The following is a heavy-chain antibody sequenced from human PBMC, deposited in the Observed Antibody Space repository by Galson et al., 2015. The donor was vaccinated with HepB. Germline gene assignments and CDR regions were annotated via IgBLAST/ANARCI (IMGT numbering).Heavy chain of an antibody. V-gene: IGHV3-23*01. CDR2: ISGSGGNS. CDR1: GFTFRNYA. CDR3: AKDVLESDHYKWNDNLRTHAFDL. D-gene: IGHD1-1*01. J-gene: IGHJ3*01. Sequence: SLRLSCAASGFTFRNYAMTWVRQAPGKGLEWVSLISGSGGNSYYSDSVKGRFTISRDNSKNMLYLEVSSLRAVDTAIYYCAKDVLESDHYKWNDNLRTHAFDLWGQGTLVTVSS.